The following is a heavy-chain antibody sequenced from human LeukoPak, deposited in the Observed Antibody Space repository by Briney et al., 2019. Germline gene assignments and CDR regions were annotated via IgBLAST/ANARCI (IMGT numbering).Heavy chain of an antibody. CDR2: INPNSGGT. V-gene: IGHV1-2*02. CDR3: AREVYDSGGPSFDY. J-gene: IGHJ4*02. D-gene: IGHD3-22*01. Sequence: GASVKVSCKASGYTFTGYYMHWVRQAPGQGLEWMGWINPNSGGTNYAQKFQGRVTMTRDTSISTAYMELSRLRSDDTAVCYCAREVYDSGGPSFDYWGQGTLVTVSS. CDR1: GYTFTGYY.